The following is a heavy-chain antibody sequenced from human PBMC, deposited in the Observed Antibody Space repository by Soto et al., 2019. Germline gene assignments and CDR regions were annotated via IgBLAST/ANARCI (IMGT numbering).Heavy chain of an antibody. Sequence: GGSLRLSCAASGFTFSNFGMHWVRQAPGKGLEWVAFISYAGGNKYYADSVKGRFTISRDNSKTLYLQMNSLRREDTAVYYCAKDGGAGNFYYYGADVWGQETTVTVSS. D-gene: IGHD3-16*01. CDR1: GFTFSNFG. CDR2: ISYAGGNK. J-gene: IGHJ6*02. V-gene: IGHV3-30*18. CDR3: AKDGGAGNFYYYGADV.